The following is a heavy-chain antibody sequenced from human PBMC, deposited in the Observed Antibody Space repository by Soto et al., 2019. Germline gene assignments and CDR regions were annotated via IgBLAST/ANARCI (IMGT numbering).Heavy chain of an antibody. CDR3: ARVQSTVTTTFDY. V-gene: IGHV3-33*01. D-gene: IGHD4-17*01. J-gene: IGHJ4*02. CDR1: GFTFSSYC. Sequence: PGGSLRLSCAASGFTFSSYCMHWVRQAPGKGLEWVAVIWYDGSNKYYADSVKGRFTISRDNSKSTLYLQMNSLRAEDTAVYYCARVQSTVTTTFDYWGQGTLVTVSS. CDR2: IWYDGSNK.